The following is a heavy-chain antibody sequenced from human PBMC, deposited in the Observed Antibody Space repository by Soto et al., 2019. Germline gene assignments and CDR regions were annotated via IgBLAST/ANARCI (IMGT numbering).Heavy chain of an antibody. CDR1: GFTFSGSA. CDR3: TRQAVTTSGVPHYY. V-gene: IGHV3-73*01. D-gene: IGHD4-4*01. Sequence: GGSLRLSCAASGFTFSGSAMHWVRQASGKGLEWVGRIRSKANSYATAYAEAVKGRFTISRDDSKNTAYLQMNSLKTEDTAVYYCTRQAVTTSGVPHYYWGQGTLVTVSS. J-gene: IGHJ4*02. CDR2: IRSKANSYAT.